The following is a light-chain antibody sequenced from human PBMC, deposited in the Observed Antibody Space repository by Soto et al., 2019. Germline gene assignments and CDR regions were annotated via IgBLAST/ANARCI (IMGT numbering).Light chain of an antibody. CDR1: SSDVGSYNL. Sequence: QSVLTQPASVSGSPGQSITISCTGTSSDVGSYNLVSWHQQHPGKAPKLMIYEGSKRPSGVSNRFSGSKSGNTASLTISGLQAEDEADYYCCSYAGSRRVFGTGTKVTV. CDR3: CSYAGSRRV. CDR2: EGS. V-gene: IGLV2-23*01. J-gene: IGLJ1*01.